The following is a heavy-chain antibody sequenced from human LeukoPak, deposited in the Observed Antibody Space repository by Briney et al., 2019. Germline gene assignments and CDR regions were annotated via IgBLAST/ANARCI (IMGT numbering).Heavy chain of an antibody. CDR1: GLTFSSYS. V-gene: IGHV3-23*01. Sequence: GGSLRLSCVVSGLTFSSYSMSWVRQAPGKGLEWVSGISASGGSTWYPDSVKGRSTISRDNSKNTLYLQMNSLRAEDTAIYYCGKDAAGPEYWGQGTLVTVSS. CDR3: GKDAAGPEY. D-gene: IGHD6-13*01. CDR2: ISASGGST. J-gene: IGHJ4*02.